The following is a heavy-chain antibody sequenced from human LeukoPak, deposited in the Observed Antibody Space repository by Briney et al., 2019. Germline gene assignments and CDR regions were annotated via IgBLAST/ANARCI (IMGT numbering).Heavy chain of an antibody. J-gene: IGHJ5*02. V-gene: IGHV1-18*01. Sequence: GASVKVSCKASGYTFTSYGISWVRQAPGQGLEWMGWISAYNGNTNYAQKLQGRVTMTTDTSTSTAYMELRSLRSDDTAVYYCARPHLGYCSGGSCCGAWFDPWGQGTLVTVSS. CDR3: ARPHLGYCSGGSCCGAWFDP. CDR1: GYTFTSYG. D-gene: IGHD2-15*01. CDR2: ISAYNGNT.